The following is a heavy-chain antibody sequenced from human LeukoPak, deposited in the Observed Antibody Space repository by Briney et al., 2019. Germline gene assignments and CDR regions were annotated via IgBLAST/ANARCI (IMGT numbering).Heavy chain of an antibody. CDR1: GGTFSSYA. CDR2: IIPIFGTA. V-gene: IGHV1-69*13. D-gene: IGHD3-22*01. CDR3: ARVRAGYYYDSSGYYFDY. J-gene: IGHJ4*02. Sequence: SVKVSCKASGGTFSSYAISWVRQAPGQGLEWMGGIIPIFGTANYAQNFQGRVTIAADESTSTAYMELSSLRSEDTAVYYCARVRAGYYYDSSGYYFDYWGQGPWSPSPQ.